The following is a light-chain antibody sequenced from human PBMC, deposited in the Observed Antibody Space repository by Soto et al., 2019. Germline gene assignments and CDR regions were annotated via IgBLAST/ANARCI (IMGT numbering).Light chain of an antibody. Sequence: EIVLTQSPATLSLSPGERATLSCRASQSISTYLVWYQQKPGQAPRLLMSDASNRATGIPARFSGSGSGTDFTLTISSLEPEDFAVYYWQQRNNWLYTFGQGTKLEIK. CDR2: DAS. CDR1: QSISTY. V-gene: IGKV3-11*01. J-gene: IGKJ2*01. CDR3: QQRNNWLYT.